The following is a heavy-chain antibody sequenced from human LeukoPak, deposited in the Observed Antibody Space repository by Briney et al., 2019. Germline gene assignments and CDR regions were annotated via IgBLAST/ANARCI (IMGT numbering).Heavy chain of an antibody. D-gene: IGHD3-3*01. Sequence: GGSLSLSCAASGFTFSSYSMNWVRPAPGKGREWVSSISSSSSYIYYADSVKGRFTISRDNAKNSLYLQMNSLRAEDTAVYYCARLMIFGVVIYAFDIWGQGTMVTVSS. CDR3: ARLMIFGVVIYAFDI. CDR1: GFTFSSYS. V-gene: IGHV3-21*01. J-gene: IGHJ3*02. CDR2: ISSSSSYI.